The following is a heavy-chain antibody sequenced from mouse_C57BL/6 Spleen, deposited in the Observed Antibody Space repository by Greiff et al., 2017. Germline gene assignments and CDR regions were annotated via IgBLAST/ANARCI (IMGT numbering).Heavy chain of an antibody. D-gene: IGHD6-5*01. Sequence: EVKLVESGGGLVQPGGSLSLSCAASGFTFTDYYMSWVRQPPGKALEWLGFIRNKANGYTTEYSASVKGRFTISRDNSQSILYLQMNALRAEDSATYYCARYPYAYVGDAMDYWGQGTSVTVSS. CDR1: GFTFTDYY. CDR2: IRNKANGYTT. CDR3: ARYPYAYVGDAMDY. J-gene: IGHJ4*01. V-gene: IGHV7-3*01.